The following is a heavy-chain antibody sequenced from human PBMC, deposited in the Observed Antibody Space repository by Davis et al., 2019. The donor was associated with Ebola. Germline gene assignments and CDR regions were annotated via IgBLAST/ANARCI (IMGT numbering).Heavy chain of an antibody. CDR3: MGGRWLI. J-gene: IGHJ3*02. Sequence: MPSETLSLTCAVYGGSFSGYYWSWIRQPPGKGLEWIVEINHSGSTNYNPSLKSRVTISVDTSKNQFSRKLSALIAADTAVYYWMGGRWLIWGQGTMFTVSS. D-gene: IGHD5-24*01. CDR2: INHSGST. V-gene: IGHV4-34*03. CDR1: GGSFSGYY.